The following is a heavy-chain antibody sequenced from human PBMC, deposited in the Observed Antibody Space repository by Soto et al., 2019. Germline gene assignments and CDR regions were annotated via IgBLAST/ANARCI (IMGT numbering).Heavy chain of an antibody. CDR3: ARPTPSGYENNYYYYYGMDV. V-gene: IGHV3-53*04. D-gene: IGHD5-12*01. CDR1: GFTVSRNY. J-gene: IGHJ6*02. Sequence: EGQLVESGGGLVQPGGSLRLSCAASGFTVSRNYMSWVRQAPGKGLEWVSVIYSGGSTYYADSVKGRFTISRHNSKNTLYLQMNSLRAEDTAVYNCARPTPSGYENNYYYYYGMDVWGQGTTVTVSS. CDR2: IYSGGST.